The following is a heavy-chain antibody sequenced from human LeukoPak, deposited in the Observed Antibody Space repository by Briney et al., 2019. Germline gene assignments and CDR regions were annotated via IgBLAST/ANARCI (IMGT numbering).Heavy chain of an antibody. CDR3: ARVGASSGYYSDY. V-gene: IGHV3-20*04. D-gene: IGHD3-22*01. CDR2: INWNGGST. Sequence: GGSLRLSCTASGFTFDDYGMSWVRQVPGKGLEWVSGINWNGGSTGYADSVKGRFTISRDNAKKSLHLLMNSLRAEDTALYYCARVGASSGYYSDYWGQGTLVTVSS. CDR1: GFTFDDYG. J-gene: IGHJ4*02.